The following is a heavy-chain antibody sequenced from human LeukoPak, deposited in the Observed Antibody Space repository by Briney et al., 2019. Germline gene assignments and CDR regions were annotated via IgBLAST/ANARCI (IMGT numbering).Heavy chain of an antibody. V-gene: IGHV3-30*01. J-gene: IGHJ4*02. Sequence: GGSLRLSCAASGFTFSSYAMHWVRQAPGKGLEWVAVISYDGSNKYYADSVKGRFTISRDNSKDTLYLQMNSLRAEDTAVCYCARDRGSGFDYWGQGTLVTVSS. CDR3: ARDRGSGFDY. CDR1: GFTFSSYA. CDR2: ISYDGSNK. D-gene: IGHD2-15*01.